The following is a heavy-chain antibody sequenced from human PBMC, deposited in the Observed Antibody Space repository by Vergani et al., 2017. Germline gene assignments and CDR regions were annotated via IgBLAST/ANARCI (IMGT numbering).Heavy chain of an antibody. CDR2: IYTSGST. J-gene: IGHJ3*02. CDR1: GGSISSGSYY. Sequence: QVQLQESGPGLVKPSQTLSLTCTVSGGSISSGSYYWSWIRQPAGKGLEWIGRIYTSGSTNYNPSLKSRVTISVDTSKNQFSLKLSSVTAADTAVYYCARSKGSSWYRSMTGAFAIWGQGTMVTVSS. CDR3: ARSKGSSWYRSMTGAFAI. D-gene: IGHD6-13*01. V-gene: IGHV4-61*02.